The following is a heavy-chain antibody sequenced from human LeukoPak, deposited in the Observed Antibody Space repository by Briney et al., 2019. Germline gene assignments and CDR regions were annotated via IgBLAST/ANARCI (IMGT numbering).Heavy chain of an antibody. D-gene: IGHD5-18*01. CDR3: ARGDARGYSYGHFHFDH. V-gene: IGHV4-59*01. CDR1: GCSISSYY. Sequence: PSETLSLTCPVSGCSISSYYWSWIRQPPGKGLEWIGYIYYSGSTNYNPSLKSRVTVSVDTSKNQFSLKLSSVTAADTAVYYCARGDARGYSYGHFHFDHWGHGTLVTVSS. J-gene: IGHJ4*01. CDR2: IYYSGST.